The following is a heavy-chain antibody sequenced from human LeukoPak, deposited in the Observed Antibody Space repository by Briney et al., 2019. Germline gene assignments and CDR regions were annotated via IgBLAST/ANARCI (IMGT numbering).Heavy chain of an antibody. CDR1: GFTFSNYA. D-gene: IGHD6-13*01. Sequence: GGSLRLPCAASGFTFSNYAMHWVRQAPGKGLEWVAVISYDGSNKYYADSVKGRFTISRDNSKNTLYLQMNSLRAEDTAVYYCARDTGPLGIAAAGVDYWGQGTLVTVSS. CDR2: ISYDGSNK. J-gene: IGHJ4*02. CDR3: ARDTGPLGIAAAGVDY. V-gene: IGHV3-30*01.